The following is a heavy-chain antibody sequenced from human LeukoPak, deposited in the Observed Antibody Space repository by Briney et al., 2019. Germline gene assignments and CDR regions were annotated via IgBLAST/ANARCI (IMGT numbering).Heavy chain of an antibody. CDR3: ASGYGSGWFDR. CDR2: IFYSGST. J-gene: IGHJ5*02. V-gene: IGHV4-30-4*08. Sequence: SQTLSLTCTVSGGSINRGYWSWVRQHPGKGLEWIGHIFYSGSTFYNPSLRSRVTIAVHTSRDQFSLQLTSVTAADTAVYYCASGYGSGWFDRWGQGTLVSVSS. CDR1: GGSINRGY. D-gene: IGHD6-13*01.